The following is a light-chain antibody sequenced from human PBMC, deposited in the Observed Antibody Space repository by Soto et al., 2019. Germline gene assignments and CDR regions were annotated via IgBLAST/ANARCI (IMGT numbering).Light chain of an antibody. CDR1: SSDVGAYNF. CDR3: SSYAGSINSFDV. J-gene: IGLJ1*01. Sequence: QSALTQPPSASGSPGQSVTISCTGTSSDVGAYNFVSWYQQQHPGKAPKLMIYEVSKRPSGVPDRFSGSKSGNTAYLTVSGLQAEDEADYYCSSYAGSINSFDVFGTGTKLTVL. V-gene: IGLV2-8*01. CDR2: EVS.